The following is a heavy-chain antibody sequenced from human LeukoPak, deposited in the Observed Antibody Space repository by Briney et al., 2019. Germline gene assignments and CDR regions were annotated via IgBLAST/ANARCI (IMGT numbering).Heavy chain of an antibody. CDR1: GGSFSGYY. D-gene: IGHD6-13*01. Sequence: SETLSLTCAVYGGSFSGYYWSWIRQPPGKGLEWIGEINHSGSTNYSPPLKSRVTVSVDTSKNQFSLKLSSVTAADTAVYYCARDQGSSWPGDAFDIWGQGTMVTVSS. CDR3: ARDQGSSWPGDAFDI. J-gene: IGHJ3*02. V-gene: IGHV4-34*01. CDR2: INHSGST.